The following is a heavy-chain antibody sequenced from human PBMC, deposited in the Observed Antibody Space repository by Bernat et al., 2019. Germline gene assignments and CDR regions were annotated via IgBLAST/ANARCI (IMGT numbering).Heavy chain of an antibody. CDR2: ISGSGGST. CDR1: GFTFSSYA. CDR3: AKDSGRELLFYGGFDI. V-gene: IGHV3-23*01. D-gene: IGHD1-26*01. J-gene: IGHJ3*02. Sequence: EVQLLESGGGLVQPGGSLRLSCAASGFTFSSYAMSWVRQAPGKGLEWVSAISGSGGSTYYADSVKGRFTISRDNSKNTLYLQMNSLRAEDTAVYYCAKDSGRELLFYGGFDIWGQGTMVTVSS.